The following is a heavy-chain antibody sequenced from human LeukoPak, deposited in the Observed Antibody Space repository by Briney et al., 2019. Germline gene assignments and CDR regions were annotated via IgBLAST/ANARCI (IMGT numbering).Heavy chain of an antibody. CDR1: GGSISSYY. CDR3: ARWMVRGVINWFDP. Sequence: SETLSLTCTVSGGSISSYYWSWIRQPAGKGLEWIGRIYTSGSTNYNPSLKSRVTMSVDTSKNQFSLKLSSVTAADTAVYYCARWMVRGVINWFDPRGQGTLVTVSS. CDR2: IYTSGST. J-gene: IGHJ5*02. V-gene: IGHV4-4*07. D-gene: IGHD3-10*01.